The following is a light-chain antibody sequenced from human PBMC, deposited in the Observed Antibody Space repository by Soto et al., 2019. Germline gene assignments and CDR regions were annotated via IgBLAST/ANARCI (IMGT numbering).Light chain of an antibody. V-gene: IGKV3-20*01. CDR3: QQYGSSGYT. Sequence: EIVLTQSPGTLSLSPGERATLSCRASQSVSSSYLAWYQQKPGQAPRLLIYGASSRATGIPDRFSGSGSGTDFTLIINRLVPEDFAVYYCQQYGSSGYTFGQGTKREIK. CDR2: GAS. CDR1: QSVSSSY. J-gene: IGKJ2*01.